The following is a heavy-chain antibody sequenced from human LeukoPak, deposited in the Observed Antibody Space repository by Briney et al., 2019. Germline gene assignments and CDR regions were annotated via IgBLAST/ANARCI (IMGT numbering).Heavy chain of an antibody. CDR1: GGSFSGYY. CDR3: ARAPLYYDSSFDY. Sequence: SETLSLTCAVYGGSFSGYYWSWIRQPPGKGLGWIGEINHSGSTNYNPSLKSRVTISVDTSKNQFSLKLSSVTAADTAVYYCARAPLYYDSSFDYWGQGTLVTVSS. J-gene: IGHJ4*02. D-gene: IGHD3-22*01. V-gene: IGHV4-34*01. CDR2: INHSGST.